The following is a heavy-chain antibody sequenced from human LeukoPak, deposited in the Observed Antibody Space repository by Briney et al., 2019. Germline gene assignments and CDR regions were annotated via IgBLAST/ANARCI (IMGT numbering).Heavy chain of an antibody. CDR1: GGSISSYY. V-gene: IGHV4-59*12. Sequence: SETLSLTCTVSGGSISSYYWSWIGQPPGKGLDWIGYIYFSGSTNYNPSLKSRVTISVDTSKNQFSLKLSSVTAADTAVYYCARVRVSYYYGSGRHTTWFDPWGQGTLVTVSS. CDR2: IYFSGST. CDR3: ARVRVSYYYGSGRHTTWFDP. J-gene: IGHJ5*02. D-gene: IGHD3-10*01.